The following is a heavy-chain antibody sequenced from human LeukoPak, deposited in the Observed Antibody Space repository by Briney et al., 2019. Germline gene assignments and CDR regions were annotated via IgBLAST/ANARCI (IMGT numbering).Heavy chain of an antibody. Sequence: GGSLRLSCAASGFTFSSYAMSWVRQAPGKGLEWVSAISGSGGSTYYADSVKGRFTISRDNSKNTLYLQMNSLRAEDTAVCYCAKAPYSSSLLGCFDPWGQGTLVTVSS. D-gene: IGHD6-13*01. J-gene: IGHJ5*02. CDR3: AKAPYSSSLLGCFDP. CDR2: ISGSGGST. CDR1: GFTFSSYA. V-gene: IGHV3-23*01.